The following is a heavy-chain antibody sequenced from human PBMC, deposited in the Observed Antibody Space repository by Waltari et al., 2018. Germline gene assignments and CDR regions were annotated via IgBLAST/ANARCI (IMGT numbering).Heavy chain of an antibody. CDR2: ISYDGRI. Sequence: QLQLVESGGGVVQPGRSLSLSCAAPGLTFSNHIIHWVRQAPGKGLGWVAAISYDGRIYYAESVKGRFTIAGDNSKTIVYLQLNSLRDEDTSIYYCAREGGSSGYAGYFDSWGPGTLVTVSS. CDR1: GLTFSNHI. J-gene: IGHJ4*02. V-gene: IGHV3-30*16. CDR3: AREGGSSGYAGYFDS. D-gene: IGHD6-25*01.